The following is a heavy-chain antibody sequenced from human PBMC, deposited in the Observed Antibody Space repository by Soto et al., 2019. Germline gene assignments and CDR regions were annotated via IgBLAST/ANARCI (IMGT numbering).Heavy chain of an antibody. CDR1: GFTFSSYS. V-gene: IGHV3-21*01. D-gene: IGHD2-15*01. CDR3: ARDHRYCSGSSCRPYYYYYGMDV. J-gene: IGHJ6*02. CDR2: VIGTSDYI. Sequence: VGSRRRSCAASGFTFSSYSMNWVRQAPGRWLEWVAAVIGTSDYIYYADSVKGRFTISRDNAKTSLYIQMNSLRAEDTAVYYCARDHRYCSGSSCRPYYYYYGMDVWGQGTTVTVSS.